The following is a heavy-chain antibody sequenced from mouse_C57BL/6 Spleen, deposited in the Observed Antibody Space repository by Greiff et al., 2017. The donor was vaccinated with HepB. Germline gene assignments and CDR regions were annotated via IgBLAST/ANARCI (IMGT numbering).Heavy chain of an antibody. J-gene: IGHJ2*01. D-gene: IGHD2-4*01. CDR3: ARGSMITKGYFDY. V-gene: IGHV5-16*01. CDR1: GFTFSDYY. Sequence: DVKLVESEGGLVQPGSSMKLSCTASGFTFSDYYMAWVRQVPEKGLEWVANINYDGSSTYYLDSLKSRFIISRDNAKNILYLQMSSLKSEDTATYYCARGSMITKGYFDYWGQGTTLTVSS. CDR2: INYDGSST.